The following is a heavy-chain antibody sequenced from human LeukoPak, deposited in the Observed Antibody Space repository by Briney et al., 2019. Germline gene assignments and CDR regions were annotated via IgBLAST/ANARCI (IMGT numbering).Heavy chain of an antibody. CDR2: ISYDGSNK. J-gene: IGHJ5*02. CDR3: ARGLGSYYRNWFDP. CDR1: GFTFSSYG. D-gene: IGHD1-26*01. Sequence: GGSLRLSCAASGFTFSSYGMHWVRQAPGKGLEWVAVISYDGSNKYYADSVKGRFTISRDNSKNTLYLQMNSLRAEDTAVYYCARGLGSYYRNWFDPWGQGTLVTVSS. V-gene: IGHV3-30*03.